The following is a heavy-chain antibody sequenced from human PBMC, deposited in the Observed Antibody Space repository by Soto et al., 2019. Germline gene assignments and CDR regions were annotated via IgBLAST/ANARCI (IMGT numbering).Heavy chain of an antibody. CDR1: GFYFNNYG. CDR2: VSKSDYT. V-gene: IGHV3-21*01. CDR3: AREASIIIPAVSDF. J-gene: IGHJ4*02. D-gene: IGHD2-2*01. Sequence: GGSLRLSCAVSGFYFNNYGINWVRQAPGKGLEWVSSVSKSDYTYYSDSVKGRFTISRDNAKNSVSLQMNSLRAEDTAVYYCAREASIIIPAVSDFWGQGTLVTGSS.